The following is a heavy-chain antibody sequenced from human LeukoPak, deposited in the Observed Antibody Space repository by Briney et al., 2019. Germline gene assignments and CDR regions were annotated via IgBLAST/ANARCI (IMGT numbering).Heavy chain of an antibody. J-gene: IGHJ4*02. D-gene: IGHD3-3*01. Sequence: PGGSLRLSCAASGFTFSSFEMNWMRQAPGKGLEWVSYITSGGGTTYYADSVRGRFTISRDNAKNFLFLEMNSLRADDTAVYYCARDQGIFGVPGWGQGTLVTVSS. CDR2: ITSGGGTT. CDR3: ARDQGIFGVPG. V-gene: IGHV3-48*03. CDR1: GFTFSSFE.